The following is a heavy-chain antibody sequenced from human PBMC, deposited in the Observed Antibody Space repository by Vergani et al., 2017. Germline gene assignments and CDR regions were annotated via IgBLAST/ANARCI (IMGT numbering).Heavy chain of an antibody. CDR1: GFTFSTYD. V-gene: IGHV3-13*01. D-gene: IGHD4-17*01. CDR3: ARGLAGEFDP. CDR2: IGTAGDT. Sequence: EVQLVESGGGLVQPGGSLRLSCAASGFTFSTYDMHWVRQATGKGLEWVSAIGTAGDTYYPGSVKGRFTISRENAKNSLYLQMNGLRAGDTAVYYCARGLAGEFDPWGQGTLVTVSS. J-gene: IGHJ5*02.